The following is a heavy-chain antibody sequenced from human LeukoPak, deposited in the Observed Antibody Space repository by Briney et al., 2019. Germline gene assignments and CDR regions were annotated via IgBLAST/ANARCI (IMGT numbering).Heavy chain of an antibody. CDR2: ISSIGDST. CDR3: AKDARRTSGWYFFDY. CDR1: GFTFTTYS. D-gene: IGHD6-19*01. Sequence: GGSLRLSCSASGFTFTTYSIHWVRQAPGKGLEYVSSISSIGDSTYYADSVKGRFTISRDNSKNTLFLQMNSLRAEDTAVYFCAKDARRTSGWYFFDYWGQGTLVTVSS. J-gene: IGHJ4*02. V-gene: IGHV3-64*04.